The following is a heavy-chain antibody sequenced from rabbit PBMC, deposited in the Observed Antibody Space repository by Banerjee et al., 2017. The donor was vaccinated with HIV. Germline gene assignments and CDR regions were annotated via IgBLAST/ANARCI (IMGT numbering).Heavy chain of an antibody. V-gene: IGHV1S45*01. CDR2: IYNGDGST. D-gene: IGHD8-1*01. CDR1: GFSFSSSYY. Sequence: QEQLEESGGDLVKPEGSLTLTCTASGFSFSSSYYMCWVRQAPGKGLEWIACIYNGDGSTYYASWAKGRFTISKTSSTTMTLQMTSLTAADTATYFCARLGNSDYTFLGLWGQGTLVTVS. CDR3: ARLGNSDYTFLGL. J-gene: IGHJ6*01.